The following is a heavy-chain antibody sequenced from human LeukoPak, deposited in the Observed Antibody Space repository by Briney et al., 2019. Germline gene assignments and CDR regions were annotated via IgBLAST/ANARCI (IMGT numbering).Heavy chain of an antibody. J-gene: IGHJ4*02. CDR3: ARGQTNYFDWLSSYFDY. V-gene: IGHV1-18*01. CDR2: ISAYNGNT. CDR1: GYTFTSYG. D-gene: IGHD3-9*01. Sequence: ASVKVSCKASGYTFTSYGISWVRQAPGQGLEWMGWISAYNGNTNYAQKLQGRVTMTTDTSTSPAYMELRSLRSDDTAVYYCARGQTNYFDWLSSYFDYWGQGTLVTVSS.